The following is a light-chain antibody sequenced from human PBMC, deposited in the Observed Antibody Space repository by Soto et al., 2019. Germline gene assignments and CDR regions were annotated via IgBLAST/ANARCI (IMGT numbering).Light chain of an antibody. J-gene: IGKJ1*01. V-gene: IGKV2-28*01. CDR2: LGS. Sequence: DIVVTQSPLSLPVTPGEPASISCRSSQSLYSNGYNYLDWYLQKPGQSPQLLIYLGSSRASGVPDRFSGSGSGTDFTLEISRVEAEDVVVYYCMQALQTPKTFGQGTKVEIK. CDR1: QSLYSNGYNY. CDR3: MQALQTPKT.